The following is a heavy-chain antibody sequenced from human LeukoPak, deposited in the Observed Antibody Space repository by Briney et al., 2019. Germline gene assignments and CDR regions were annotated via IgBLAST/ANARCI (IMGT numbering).Heavy chain of an antibody. Sequence: PGGSLRLSCAASGFTFSNAWMSWVRQAPGKGLEWVSAISGSGGSTYYADSVKGRFTISRDNSKNTLYLQMNSLRAENTAVYYCAKDRVGYYDSSGYPTGDAFDIWGQGTMVTVSS. CDR3: AKDRVGYYDSSGYPTGDAFDI. D-gene: IGHD3-22*01. V-gene: IGHV3-23*01. CDR2: ISGSGGST. J-gene: IGHJ3*02. CDR1: GFTFSNAW.